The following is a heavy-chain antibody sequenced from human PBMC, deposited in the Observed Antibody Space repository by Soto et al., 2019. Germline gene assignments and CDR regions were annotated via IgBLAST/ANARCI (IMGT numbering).Heavy chain of an antibody. CDR3: ASDPTIFGVVQNYGMDV. J-gene: IGHJ6*02. Sequence: QVQLVQSGAEVKKPGASVKVSCKASGYTFTSYGITWVRQAPGQGLEWMGWISGYNGITNYAQKLQGRVTMTTHTVKSTAYMELRSLRSDDTAVYYRASDPTIFGVVQNYGMDVWGQGTTVTVSS. CDR1: GYTFTSYG. CDR2: ISGYNGIT. V-gene: IGHV1-18*01. D-gene: IGHD3-3*01.